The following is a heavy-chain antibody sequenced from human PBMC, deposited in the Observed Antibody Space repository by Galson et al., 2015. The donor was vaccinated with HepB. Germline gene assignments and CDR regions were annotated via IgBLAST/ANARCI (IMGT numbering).Heavy chain of an antibody. CDR3: AKGRQWLRNNWFDP. J-gene: IGHJ5*02. CDR1: GFIFSSYA. Sequence: SLRLSCAASGFIFSSYAMSWVRQAPGKGLEWVSAISGSGGNTYFADSVKGRFTISRDNSKNTLYLHMNSLRAEDTAVYYCAKGRQWLRNNWFDPWGQGTLVTVSS. V-gene: IGHV3-23*01. CDR2: ISGSGGNT. D-gene: IGHD5-12*01.